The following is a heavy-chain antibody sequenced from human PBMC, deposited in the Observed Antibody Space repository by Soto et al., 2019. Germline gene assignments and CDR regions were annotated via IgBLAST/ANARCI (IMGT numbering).Heavy chain of an antibody. Sequence: ASLEISCKGSGYSFSSYWISWVRQMPGKGLEWMGRIDPSDSYTNYSPSFQGHVTISADKSISTAYLQWSSLKASDTAMYYCAGLQHDAFDIWGQGTMVTVSS. CDR1: GYSFSSYW. CDR2: IDPSDSYT. V-gene: IGHV5-10-1*01. J-gene: IGHJ3*02. CDR3: AGLQHDAFDI.